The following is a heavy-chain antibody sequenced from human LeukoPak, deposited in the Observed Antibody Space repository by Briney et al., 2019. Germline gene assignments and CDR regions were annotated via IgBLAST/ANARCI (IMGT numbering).Heavy chain of an antibody. Sequence: PGGSLRLSCAASGFAFSSYGMSWVRQAPGKGLEWVSAISGSGGSTYYADSVKGRFTISRDNSKNTLYLQMNSLRAEDTAVYYCARDQVGYCSSTSCYLGIDYWGQGTLVTVSS. J-gene: IGHJ4*02. D-gene: IGHD2-2*01. CDR2: ISGSGGST. CDR1: GFAFSSYG. CDR3: ARDQVGYCSSTSCYLGIDY. V-gene: IGHV3-23*01.